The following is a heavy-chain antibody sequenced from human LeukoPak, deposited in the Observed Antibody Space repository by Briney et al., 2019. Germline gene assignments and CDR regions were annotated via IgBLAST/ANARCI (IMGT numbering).Heavy chain of an antibody. CDR3: ARVRANSGYGHFDY. V-gene: IGHV4-38-2*01. J-gene: IGHJ4*02. CDR1: GYSLSRGYY. CDR2: IYHSGST. Sequence: SETLSLTCAISGYSLSRGYYWGWIPQPPGKGLEWLGSIYHSGSTYYNPSLKSRVTISLDTSKNQFSLRLSSVTAADTAVYYCARVRANSGYGHFDYWGQGTLVTVSS. D-gene: IGHD5-12*01.